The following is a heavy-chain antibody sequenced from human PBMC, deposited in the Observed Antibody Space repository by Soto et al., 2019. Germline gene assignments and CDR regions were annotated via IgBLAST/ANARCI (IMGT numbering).Heavy chain of an antibody. V-gene: IGHV4-39*01. CDR2: IYYSGTA. J-gene: IGHJ4*02. CDR1: GDSIRSSNYY. D-gene: IGHD5-12*01. Sequence: QLQLQESGPGLVKPSETLSLTCVVSGDSIRSSNYYWGWLRQSPVKGLEWIGSIYYSGTAYYNPSLKSRVTISIDTSKNQFSLKLNSLTAADTAVYYCARSSPYPGGYGHFDHWGQGNLVTVSS. CDR3: ARSSPYPGGYGHFDH.